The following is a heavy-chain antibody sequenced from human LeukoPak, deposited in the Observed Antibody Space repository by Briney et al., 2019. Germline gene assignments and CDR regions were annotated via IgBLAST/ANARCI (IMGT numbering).Heavy chain of an antibody. D-gene: IGHD6-19*01. V-gene: IGHV4-34*01. Sequence: SETLSLTCAVYGGSFSGYYWSWIRQPPGKGLEWIGEINHSGSTNYNPSLKSRVTISVDTSKNQFSLKLSSVTAADTAVYYCARLTRYSSGWYGVDYWGQGTLVTVSS. CDR2: INHSGST. CDR3: ARLTRYSSGWYGVDY. CDR1: GGSFSGYY. J-gene: IGHJ4*02.